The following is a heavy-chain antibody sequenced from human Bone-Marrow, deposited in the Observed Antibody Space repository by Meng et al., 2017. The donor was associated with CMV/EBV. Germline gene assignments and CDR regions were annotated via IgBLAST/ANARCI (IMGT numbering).Heavy chain of an antibody. V-gene: IGHV3-30-3*01. J-gene: IGHJ6*02. CDR2: ISYDGSNK. Sequence: GGSLRLSCPASGFTFSSYAMHWVRQAPGKGLEWVAVISYDGSNKYYADSVKGRFTISRDNSKNTLYLQMNSLRAEDTAVYYCSRRGPRRDYYYYGMDVWGQGNTVTVSS. CDR1: GFTFSSYA. CDR3: SRRGPRRDYYYYGMDV. D-gene: IGHD3/OR15-3a*01.